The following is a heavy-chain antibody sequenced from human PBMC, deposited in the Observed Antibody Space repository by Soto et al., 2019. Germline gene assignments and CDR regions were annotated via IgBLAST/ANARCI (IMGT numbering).Heavy chain of an antibody. V-gene: IGHV4-30-4*01. CDR1: GGSISSGDYY. J-gene: IGHJ4*02. CDR3: ARAWSGYSYDFDY. Sequence: SSETLSLTCTVSGGSISSGDYYWSWIRQPPGKGLEWIGYIYYSGSTYYNPSLKSRVTISVDTSKNQFSLKLSSVTAADTAVYYCARAWSGYSYDFDYWGQGTLVTVSS. D-gene: IGHD3-3*01. CDR2: IYYSGST.